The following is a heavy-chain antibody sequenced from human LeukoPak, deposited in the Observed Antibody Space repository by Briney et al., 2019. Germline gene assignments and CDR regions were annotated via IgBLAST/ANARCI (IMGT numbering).Heavy chain of an antibody. D-gene: IGHD2/OR15-2a*01. CDR3: AKGRNYFPIDY. V-gene: IGHV3-53*01. CDR1: TFAVSAYH. CDR2: FLNDGRA. J-gene: IGHJ4*02. Sequence: PGGSLRLSCAASTFAVSAYHVTWVRQTPGRGLEWVSVFLNDGRAFYADSVRGRFTISTDNSRSTVDLQMNSLGAEDTAVYYCAKGRNYFPIDYWGQGTLVTVSS.